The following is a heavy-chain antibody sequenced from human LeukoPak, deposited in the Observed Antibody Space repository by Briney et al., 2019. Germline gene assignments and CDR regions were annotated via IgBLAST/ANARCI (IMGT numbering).Heavy chain of an antibody. CDR3: ARHGRLAVRTSSFDY. V-gene: IGHV4-34*01. Sequence: SVTLSLTCAVYGGSFSGYYWSWIREPPGQGLEWIGSIYYSGSTYYNPSLKSRVTISVDTSKNQFSLKLSSVTAADTAVYYCARHGRLAVRTSSFDYWGQGTLVTVSS. CDR2: IYYSGST. D-gene: IGHD4-17*01. J-gene: IGHJ4*02. CDR1: GGSFSGYY.